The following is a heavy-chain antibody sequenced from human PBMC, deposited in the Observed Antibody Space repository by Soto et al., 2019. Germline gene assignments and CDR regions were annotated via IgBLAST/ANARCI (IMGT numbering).Heavy chain of an antibody. J-gene: IGHJ6*01. CDR1: GFSRSNARLG. V-gene: IGHV2-26*01. CDR2: LFSNDDK. CDR3: VARVAGYRQGYCMDV. D-gene: IGHD6-19*01. Sequence: QVTLKESGPVLVKPTETLTLTCTVSGFSRSNARLGVSWIRQPPGKAREWLAHLFSNDDKSYRTSLNSRLTTSKNTSQSQVVLTMTNMDPVDTATYSCVARVAGYRQGYCMDVWGQGTTFTVSS.